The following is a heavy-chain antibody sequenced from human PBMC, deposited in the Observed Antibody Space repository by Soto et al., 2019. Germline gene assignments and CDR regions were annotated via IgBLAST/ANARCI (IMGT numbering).Heavy chain of an antibody. V-gene: IGHV3-21*01. CDR1: GFTFSSYS. CDR2: ISSSSSYI. D-gene: IGHD3-22*01. J-gene: IGHJ4*02. CDR3: ATNYYYDSSGRERPDY. Sequence: GGSLRLSCAASGFTFSSYSMNWVRQAPGKGLEWVSSISSSSSYIYYADSVKGRFTISRDNAKNSLYLQMNSLRAEDTAVYYCATNYYYDSSGRERPDYWGQGTLVTVSS.